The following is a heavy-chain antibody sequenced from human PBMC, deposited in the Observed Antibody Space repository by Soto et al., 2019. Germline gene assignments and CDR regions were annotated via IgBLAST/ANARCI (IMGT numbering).Heavy chain of an antibody. CDR3: ARGSSSGWYADYYYYGMDV. CDR1: GYAFTSYD. J-gene: IGHJ6*02. CDR2: MNPNSGNT. V-gene: IGHV1-8*01. D-gene: IGHD6-19*01. Sequence: ASVKVSCKASGYAFTSYDISWVRQATGQGLEWMGWMNPNSGNTGYAQKFQGRVTMTRNTSISTAYMELSSLRSEDTAVYYCARGSSSGWYADYYYYGMDVWGQGTTVTVSS.